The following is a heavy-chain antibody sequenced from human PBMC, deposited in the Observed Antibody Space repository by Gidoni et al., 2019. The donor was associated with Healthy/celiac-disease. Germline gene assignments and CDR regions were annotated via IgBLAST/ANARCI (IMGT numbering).Heavy chain of an antibody. J-gene: IGHJ5*02. D-gene: IGHD3-16*01. Sequence: QLQLQESGPGLVKPSETLSLTCTVSCGSISSSSYYWGWIRQPPGKGLGWIGSIYYSGSTYYNPSLKSRVTISVDTSKNQFSLKLSSVTAADTAVYYCARQVKGEYWFDPWGQGTLVTVSS. V-gene: IGHV4-39*01. CDR2: IYYSGST. CDR3: ARQVKGEYWFDP. CDR1: CGSISSSSYY.